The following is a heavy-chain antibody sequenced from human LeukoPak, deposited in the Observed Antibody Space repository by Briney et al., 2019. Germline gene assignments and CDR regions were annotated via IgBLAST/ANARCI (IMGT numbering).Heavy chain of an antibody. CDR3: ARYGSGSYSTFDY. D-gene: IGHD3-10*01. CDR2: IYHSGST. CDR1: GYSISSGYY. Sequence: SETLSLTCAVSGYSISSGYYWGWIRQPPGKGLEWIGSIYHSGSTYYYPSLESRVAISVDTSKNQFSLKLSSVTAADTAVYYCARYGSGSYSTFDYWGQGTLVTVSS. J-gene: IGHJ4*02. V-gene: IGHV4-38-2*01.